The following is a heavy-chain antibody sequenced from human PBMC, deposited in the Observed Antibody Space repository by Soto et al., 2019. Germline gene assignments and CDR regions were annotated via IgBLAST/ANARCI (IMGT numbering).Heavy chain of an antibody. CDR3: ARGGSGSYSAKSPENYYYYYGMDV. Sequence: ASVKVSCKASGGTFSSYAISWVRQAPGQGLEWMGGIIPIFGTANYAQKFQGRVTITADESTSTAYMELSSLRSEDTAVYYCARGGSGSYSAKSPENYYYYYGMDVWRQGTTVTVSS. CDR2: IIPIFGTA. J-gene: IGHJ6*02. V-gene: IGHV1-69*13. D-gene: IGHD3-10*01. CDR1: GGTFSSYA.